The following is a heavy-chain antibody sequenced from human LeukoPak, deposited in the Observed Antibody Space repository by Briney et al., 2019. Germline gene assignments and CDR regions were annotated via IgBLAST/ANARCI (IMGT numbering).Heavy chain of an antibody. CDR1: GFTFSSYG. CDR3: ARGPYYYDISGSPRGDY. CDR2: IWYDGTNK. D-gene: IGHD3-22*01. Sequence: PGRSLRLSCAASGFTFSSYGMHWVCQAPGKGLEWVALIWYDGTNKYYADSVKGRFTISRDSSKNTLYLQMNNLRAEDTAVYYCARGPYYYDISGSPRGDYWGQGTLVTVSS. J-gene: IGHJ4*02. V-gene: IGHV3-33*01.